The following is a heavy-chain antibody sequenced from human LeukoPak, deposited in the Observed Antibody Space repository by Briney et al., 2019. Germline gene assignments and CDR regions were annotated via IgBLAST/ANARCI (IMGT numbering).Heavy chain of an antibody. CDR2: ISSNGDST. V-gene: IGHV3-64*01. CDR1: GFTFSSYS. Sequence: PGGSLRLSCAASGFTFSSYSMHWVRQAPGKGLEYVSAISSNGDSTYYANSVKGRFTISRDNSKNTLYLQMGSLRAEDMAVYYCAREESGWYPWGYWGQGTLVTVSS. D-gene: IGHD6-19*01. CDR3: AREESGWYPWGY. J-gene: IGHJ4*02.